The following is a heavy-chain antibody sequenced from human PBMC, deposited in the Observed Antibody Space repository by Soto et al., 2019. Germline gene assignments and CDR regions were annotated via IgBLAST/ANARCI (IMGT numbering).Heavy chain of an antibody. D-gene: IGHD4-17*01. CDR3: ARWAPAMTTPYGMDV. J-gene: IGHJ6*02. V-gene: IGHV4-59*01. CDR2: IYYSGST. Sequence: SETLSLTCTVSGGSISSYYWSWIRQPPGKGLEWIGYIYYSGSTNYNPSLKSRVTISVDTSKNQFSLKLSSVTAADTAVYYCARWAPAMTTPYGMDVWGQGTTVTVSS. CDR1: GGSISSYY.